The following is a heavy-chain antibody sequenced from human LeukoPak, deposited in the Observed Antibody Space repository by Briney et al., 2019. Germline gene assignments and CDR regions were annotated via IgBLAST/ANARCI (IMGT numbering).Heavy chain of an antibody. Sequence: GGSLRLSCAASEFTFTSYELNWVRQAPGKGLEYVSAISSNGGSTYYADSVKGRFTISRDNSKNTLYLQMSSLRPEDTAVYYCVKDPSGGYFDYWGQGTLVTVSS. J-gene: IGHJ4*02. CDR1: EFTFTSYE. V-gene: IGHV3-64D*09. D-gene: IGHD4-23*01. CDR2: ISSNGGST. CDR3: VKDPSGGYFDY.